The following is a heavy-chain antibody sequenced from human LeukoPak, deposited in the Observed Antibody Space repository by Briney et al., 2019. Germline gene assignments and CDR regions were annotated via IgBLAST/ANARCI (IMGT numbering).Heavy chain of an antibody. Sequence: RGSLRLSCTLSGHAVSDTYLTWVRQDPGKGLERVSLIFPKVNTYSADFVEGRVSISRDKSTNTLFLDMSRVGTDDTAVYFCARANPVYGDFDYWGQGTLVSVSS. CDR2: IFPKVNT. D-gene: IGHD4-17*01. J-gene: IGHJ4*02. CDR3: ARANPVYGDFDY. CDR1: GHAVSDTY. V-gene: IGHV3-53*01.